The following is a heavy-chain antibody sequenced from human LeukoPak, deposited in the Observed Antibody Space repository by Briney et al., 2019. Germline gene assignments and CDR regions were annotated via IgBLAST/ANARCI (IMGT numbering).Heavy chain of an antibody. D-gene: IGHD5-12*01. CDR3: ARDPHSGYDLADY. CDR2: IYHSGTT. Sequence: SETLSLTCAVSGGSISSSNWWSWVRQPPGKGLERIGEIYHSGTTNYNPSLKSRVTISVDKSKNQFSLNLSSVTAADTAVYYCARDPHSGYDLADYWGQGTLVTVSS. CDR1: GGSISSSNW. J-gene: IGHJ4*02. V-gene: IGHV4-4*02.